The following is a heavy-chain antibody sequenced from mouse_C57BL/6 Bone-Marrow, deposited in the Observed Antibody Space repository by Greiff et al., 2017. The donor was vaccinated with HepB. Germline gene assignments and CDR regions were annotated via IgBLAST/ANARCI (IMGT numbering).Heavy chain of an antibody. Sequence: VQLQQSGPELVKPGASVKISCKASGYAFSSSWLNWVKQRPGKGLEWFGRIYPGDGDTNYNGKFKGKATLTADKSSSTAYMQLSSLTSEDSAVYFCASGGKQRWLRRGFADWGQGTLVTVSA. CDR2: IYPGDGDT. D-gene: IGHD2-2*01. V-gene: IGHV1-82*01. J-gene: IGHJ3*01. CDR3: ASGGKQRWLRRGFAD. CDR1: GYAFSSSW.